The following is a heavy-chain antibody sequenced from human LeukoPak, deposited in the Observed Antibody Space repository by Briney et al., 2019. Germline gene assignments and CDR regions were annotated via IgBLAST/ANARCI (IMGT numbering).Heavy chain of an antibody. CDR3: ARGYCSGGSCCYHDY. D-gene: IGHD2-15*01. V-gene: IGHV1-8*01. CDR2: MNPNSGNT. J-gene: IGHJ4*02. CDR1: GYTFTSYD. Sequence: ASVKVSCKASGYTFTSYDINWVRQATRQGLEWMGWMNPNSGNTGYAQKFQGRVTMTRNTSISTAYMELSSLRSEDTAVYYCARGYCSGGSCCYHDYWGQGTLVTVSS.